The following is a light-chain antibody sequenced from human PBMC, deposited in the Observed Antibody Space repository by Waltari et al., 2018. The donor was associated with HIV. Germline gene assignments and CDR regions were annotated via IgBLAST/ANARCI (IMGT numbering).Light chain of an antibody. CDR1: QIITTF. CDR2: AAS. CDR3: QQSHTTPWT. J-gene: IGKJ1*01. V-gene: IGKV1-39*01. Sequence: DIQMTQSPSSLSASVGDRVTMTCRTSQIITTFLNWYQQKPGKPPKLLMSAASSVQSGVPSRFSGSGSGTNFTLTITGLQLEDFASYFCQQSHTTPWTFGQGTKVEIK.